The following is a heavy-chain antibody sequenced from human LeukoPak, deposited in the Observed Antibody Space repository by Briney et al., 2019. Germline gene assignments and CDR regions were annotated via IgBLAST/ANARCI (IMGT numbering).Heavy chain of an antibody. V-gene: IGHV3-30*02. CDR1: RFSFSSYG. CDR2: IRFDGSNK. CDR3: AKGSAYYYDSTPLGDY. Sequence: GGSLRLSCAASRFSFSSYGMHWVRQAPGKGLEWVAFIRFDGSNKYYADSVKGRFTISRDNSKNTLYLQMNSLRAEDTAVYYCAKGSAYYYDSTPLGDYWGQGTLVTVSS. D-gene: IGHD3-22*01. J-gene: IGHJ4*02.